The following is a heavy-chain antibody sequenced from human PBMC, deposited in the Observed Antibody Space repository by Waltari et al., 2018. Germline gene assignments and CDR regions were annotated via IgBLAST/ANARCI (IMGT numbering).Heavy chain of an antibody. D-gene: IGHD3-10*01. V-gene: IGHV3-49*04. J-gene: IGHJ6*02. CDR1: GFTFGDYS. CDR2: IRSKAYGGTT. Sequence: EVQRVESGGGLVQPGRSLRLSCTASGFTFGDYSMSWVRQAPGKGLAWVGFIRSKAYGGTTEYAASVKGRFTISRDDSKSIAYLQMNSLKTEDTAVYYCTSGSTPHYYYYYGMDVWGQGTTVTVSS. CDR3: TSGSTPHYYYYYGMDV.